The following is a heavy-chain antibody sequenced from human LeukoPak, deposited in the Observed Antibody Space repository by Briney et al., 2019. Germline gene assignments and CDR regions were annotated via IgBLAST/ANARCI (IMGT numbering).Heavy chain of an antibody. CDR1: GGSFSGYY. CDR3: ARGSRYFDWLLISLYFDY. V-gene: IGHV4-34*01. Sequence: SETLSLTCAVYGGSFSGYYWSWIRQPPGKGLEWIGEINHSGSTNYNPSLKSRVTISVDASKNQFSLKLSSVTAADTAVYYCARGSRYFDWLLISLYFDYWGQGTLVTVSS. CDR2: INHSGST. J-gene: IGHJ4*02. D-gene: IGHD3-9*01.